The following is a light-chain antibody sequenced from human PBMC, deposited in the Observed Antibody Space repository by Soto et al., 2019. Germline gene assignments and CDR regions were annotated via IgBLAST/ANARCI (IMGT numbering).Light chain of an antibody. J-gene: IGLJ1*01. CDR2: EVS. Sequence: QSALTQPPSASGSPGQSVTISCTGTSSDVGGYNYVSWYQQHPGRAPKLMIYEVSKRPSGVPDCFSGSKSGNRASLTVSGLQTEDEADYYCSSYAGSNNQVFGTGTKVTVL. V-gene: IGLV2-8*01. CDR3: SSYAGSNNQV. CDR1: SSDVGGYNY.